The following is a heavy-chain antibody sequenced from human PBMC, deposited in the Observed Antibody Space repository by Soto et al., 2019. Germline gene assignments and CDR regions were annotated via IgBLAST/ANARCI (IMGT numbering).Heavy chain of an antibody. CDR2: IFYSGGT. CDR3: ARVSWSFYYFDN. CDR1: GDSISSGIHY. Sequence: QVQLQESGPGLVKPSQTLSLTCTVSGDSISSGIHYWSWIRQHPGKGLEWMAYIFYSGGTYYNPSLKSRVTISVDTSKNQFSLNLSSVTAADTAVYYCARVSWSFYYFDNWGQGTLVTVSS. V-gene: IGHV4-31*03. J-gene: IGHJ4*02. D-gene: IGHD3-10*01.